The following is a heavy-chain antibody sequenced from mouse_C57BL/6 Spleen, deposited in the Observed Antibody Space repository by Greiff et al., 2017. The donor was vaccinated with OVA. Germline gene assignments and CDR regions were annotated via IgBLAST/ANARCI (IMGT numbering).Heavy chain of an antibody. CDR1: GYTFTDYY. CDR3: ARSITTVVATPY. CDR2: INPNNGGT. Sequence: EVQLQQSGPELVKPGASVKISCKASGYTFTDYYMNWVKQSHGKSLEWIGDINPNNGGTSYNQKFKGKATLTVDKSSSTAYMELRSLTSEDSAVYYCARSITTVVATPYWGQGTLVTVSA. D-gene: IGHD1-1*01. J-gene: IGHJ3*01. V-gene: IGHV1-26*01.